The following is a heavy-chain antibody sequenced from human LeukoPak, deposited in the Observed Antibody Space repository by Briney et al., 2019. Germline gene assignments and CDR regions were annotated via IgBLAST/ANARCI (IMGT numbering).Heavy chain of an antibody. J-gene: IGHJ1*01. CDR2: IYYSGRT. V-gene: IGHV4-39*01. Sequence: SETLFLTCSVSGDSVSRSDSYWDWIRQPPRKGLEWIGTIYYSGRTYYSPSLKSRVTMSVDPSNNQFSLNLRSVTAADTAVYYCARRRYYDGSGYLEWGQGTLLSVSS. D-gene: IGHD3-22*01. CDR3: ARRRYYDGSGYLE. CDR1: GDSVSRSDSY.